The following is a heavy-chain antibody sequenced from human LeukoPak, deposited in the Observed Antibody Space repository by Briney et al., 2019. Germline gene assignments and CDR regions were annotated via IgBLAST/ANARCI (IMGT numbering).Heavy chain of an antibody. J-gene: IGHJ6*04. V-gene: IGHV1-2*02. Sequence: ASVKVSCKASGYTFTGYYMHWVRQAPGQGLEWMGWINPNSGGTNYAQKFQGGVTMTRDTSISTAYMELSRLRSDDTAVYYCARGRKLLANSRYGMDVWGKGTTVTVSS. D-gene: IGHD2-15*01. CDR3: ARGRKLLANSRYGMDV. CDR2: INPNSGGT. CDR1: GYTFTGYY.